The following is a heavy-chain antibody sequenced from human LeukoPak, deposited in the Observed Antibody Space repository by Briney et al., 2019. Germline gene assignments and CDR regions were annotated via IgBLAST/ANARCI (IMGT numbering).Heavy chain of an antibody. J-gene: IGHJ3*02. V-gene: IGHV4-31*03. CDR3: ARHSGEMATHDAFDI. D-gene: IGHD5-24*01. CDR2: IYYSGST. Sequence: SQTLSLTCTVSGGSISSGGYYWSWIRQHPGKGLEWIGYIYYSGSTYYNPSLKSRVTISVDTSKNQFSLKLSSVTAADTAAYYCARHSGEMATHDAFDIWGQGTMVTVSS. CDR1: GGSISSGGYY.